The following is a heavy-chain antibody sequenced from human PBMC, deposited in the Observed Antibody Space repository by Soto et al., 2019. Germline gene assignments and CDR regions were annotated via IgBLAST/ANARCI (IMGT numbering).Heavy chain of an antibody. D-gene: IGHD3-10*01. CDR2: VYSNGNT. V-gene: IGHV4-31*03. CDR1: DDSLTTNKYA. CDR3: ARASYFRPSGSYYFVS. Sequence: QVQLQESGPGLVKPSQTLSLTCTVSDDSLTTNKYAWTWIRQNPEKGLEWIGYVYSNGNTRSSPSLQSRVSMSVDTSKSHFSLRLSSVTAADPAVYFCARASYFRPSGSYYFVSWGQGTLVTVSS. J-gene: IGHJ4*02.